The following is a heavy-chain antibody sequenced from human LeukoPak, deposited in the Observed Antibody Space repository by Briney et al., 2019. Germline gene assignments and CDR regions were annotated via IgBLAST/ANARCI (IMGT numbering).Heavy chain of an antibody. CDR2: TYSGGST. J-gene: IGHJ4*02. D-gene: IGHD6-6*01. Sequence: GGSLRLSCLASGFTVSSTYMSWVRQAPGKGLEWVSVTYSGGSTYYADSVKGTCTISRDNSKNTLYLQINSLRAEDTAVYYCARDKGTSYLSSFDYWGQGTLVTVSS. CDR3: ARDKGTSYLSSFDY. CDR1: GFTVSSTY. V-gene: IGHV3-66*01.